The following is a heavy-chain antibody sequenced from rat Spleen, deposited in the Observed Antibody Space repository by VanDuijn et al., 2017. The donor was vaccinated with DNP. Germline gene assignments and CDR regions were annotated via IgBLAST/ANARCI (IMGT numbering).Heavy chain of an antibody. CDR3: ARWKIGPHYFDY. J-gene: IGHJ2*01. CDR1: GFTFSDYY. D-gene: IGHD1-5*01. Sequence: EVQLVESGGGLVQPGRSLKLSCAASGFTFSDYYMAWVRQAPTKGLEWVAYISYDAGGFHYGDSVKGRFTISRDNAKSTLYLQMNSLRSEDTATYFCARWKIGPHYFDYWGQGVMVTVSS. V-gene: IGHV5-22*01. CDR2: ISYDAGGF.